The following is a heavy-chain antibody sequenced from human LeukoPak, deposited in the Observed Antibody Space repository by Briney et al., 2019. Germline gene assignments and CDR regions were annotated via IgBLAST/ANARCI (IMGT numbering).Heavy chain of an antibody. D-gene: IGHD3-3*01. V-gene: IGHV4-38-2*02. Sequence: PSETLSLTCTVSGYSISSGYYWGWIRQPPGKGLEWIGSIYHSGSTYYNPSLKSRVTISVDTSKNQFSLKLSSVTAADTAEYYCARVWGYTIFGVVRGINWFDPWGQGTLVTVSS. CDR1: GYSISSGYY. CDR2: IYHSGST. CDR3: ARVWGYTIFGVVRGINWFDP. J-gene: IGHJ5*02.